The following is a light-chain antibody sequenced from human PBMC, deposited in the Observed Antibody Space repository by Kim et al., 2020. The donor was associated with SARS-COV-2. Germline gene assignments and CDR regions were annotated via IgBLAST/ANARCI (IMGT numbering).Light chain of an antibody. V-gene: IGKV1-12*01. Sequence: ASIGDTVTVTCRASQRINSWLAWYQQRTGEAPKLLMFAASTLRTGVPSRCSGTGSGTDFSLTITNLQPDDFATYYCQQADRFPRTFGQGTKVDIK. CDR2: AAS. CDR3: QQADRFPRT. CDR1: QRINSW. J-gene: IGKJ1*01.